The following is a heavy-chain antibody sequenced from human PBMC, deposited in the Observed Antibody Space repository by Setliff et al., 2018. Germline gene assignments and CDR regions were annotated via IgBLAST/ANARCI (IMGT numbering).Heavy chain of an antibody. D-gene: IGHD6-19*01. CDR3: ARASSGWYSAYYYYMDV. CDR1: GGSISSSSYY. CDR2: IYHSGNT. V-gene: IGHV4-39*07. J-gene: IGHJ6*03. Sequence: SETLSLTCTVSGGSISSSSYYWGWIRQPPGKGLEWIGTIYHSGNTNYNPSLKSRVTISVDKSTNQFSLNLTSVTAADTAVYYCARASSGWYSAYYYYMDVWGKGTTVTVSS.